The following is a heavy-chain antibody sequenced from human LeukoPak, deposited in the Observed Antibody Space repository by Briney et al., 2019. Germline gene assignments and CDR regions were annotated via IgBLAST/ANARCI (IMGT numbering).Heavy chain of an antibody. CDR3: AKMLRPAAGINWFDP. D-gene: IGHD6-13*01. Sequence: GGSLRLSRAASGFTFSSYAMSWVRQAPGKGLEWVSAISGSGGSTYYADSVKGRFTISRDNSKNTLYLQMNSLRAEDTAVYYCAKMLRPAAGINWFDPWGQGTLVTVSS. CDR1: GFTFSSYA. V-gene: IGHV3-23*01. CDR2: ISGSGGST. J-gene: IGHJ5*02.